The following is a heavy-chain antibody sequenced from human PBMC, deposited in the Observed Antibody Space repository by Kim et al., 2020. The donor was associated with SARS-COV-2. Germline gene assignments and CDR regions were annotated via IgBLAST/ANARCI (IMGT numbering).Heavy chain of an antibody. V-gene: IGHV4-34*01. D-gene: IGHD6-13*01. J-gene: IGHJ6*02. Sequence: SETLSLTCAVYGGSFSGYYWSWIRQPPGKGLEWIGEINHSGSTNYNPSLKSRVTISVDTSKNQFSLKLSSVTAADTAVYYCARLWAAAGYYYYGMDVWGQGTTVTVSS. CDR2: INHSGST. CDR3: ARLWAAAGYYYYGMDV. CDR1: GGSFSGYY.